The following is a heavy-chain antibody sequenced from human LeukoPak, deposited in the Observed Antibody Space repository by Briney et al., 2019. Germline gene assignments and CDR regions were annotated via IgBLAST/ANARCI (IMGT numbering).Heavy chain of an antibody. D-gene: IGHD4-17*01. V-gene: IGHV3-66*03. CDR2: IYSDNT. CDR3: AKDFATVTSHWFDP. CDR1: GFTVSSNS. Sequence: PGGSLRLSRTVSGFTVSSNSMSWVRQAPGKGLEWVSFIYSDNTHYSDSVKGRFTISRDNSKNTVFLQMSSLRAEDTALYYCAKDFATVTSHWFDPWGQGTLVTVSS. J-gene: IGHJ5*02.